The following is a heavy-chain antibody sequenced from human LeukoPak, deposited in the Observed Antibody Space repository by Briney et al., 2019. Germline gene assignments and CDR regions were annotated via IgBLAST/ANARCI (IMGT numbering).Heavy chain of an antibody. CDR2: IIPIFGTA. D-gene: IGHD3-10*01. Sequence: SVKVSCKASGGTFSSFAISWVRQAPGQGLEWMGGIIPIFGTANYAQKFQGRVTITADESTSTAYMELSSLRSEDTAVYYCAKRGPGSPQSGKYYFDYWGQGTLVTVSS. CDR1: GGTFSSFA. CDR3: AKRGPGSPQSGKYYFDY. V-gene: IGHV1-69*13. J-gene: IGHJ4*02.